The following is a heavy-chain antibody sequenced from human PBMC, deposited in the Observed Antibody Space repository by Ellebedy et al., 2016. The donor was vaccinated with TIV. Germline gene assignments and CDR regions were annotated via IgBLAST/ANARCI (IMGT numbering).Heavy chain of an antibody. D-gene: IGHD3-3*02. J-gene: IGHJ2*01. V-gene: IGHV3-11*01. CDR3: ASILGKDWYFDL. CDR1: GFTSSDYY. CDR2: ISSSGSTI. Sequence: PGGSLRLSCAASGFTSSDYYMSWIRQATGKGLEWVSYISSSGSTIYYADSVKGRLTISSDNAKNSLYLQMNSLRAEDTAVYYCASILGKDWYFDLWGRGTLVTVSS.